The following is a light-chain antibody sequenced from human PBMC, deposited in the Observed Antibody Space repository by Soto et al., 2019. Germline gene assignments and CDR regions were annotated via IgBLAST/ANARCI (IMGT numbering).Light chain of an antibody. CDR3: LQNDNFPRT. J-gene: IGKJ1*01. CDR2: GAS. CDR1: QGIRSH. V-gene: IGKV1-17*01. Sequence: DIQMTQSPSSLSASVGDRVTITCRASQGIRSHLGWYQQKPGKAPQRLIYGASTLQAGVPSRFSGSGSGTEFTLTISSLQPEDSATYYCLQNDNFPRTFGQGTKVEIK.